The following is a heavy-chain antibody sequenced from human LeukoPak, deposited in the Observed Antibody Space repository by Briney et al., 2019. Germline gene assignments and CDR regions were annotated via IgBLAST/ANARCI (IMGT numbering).Heavy chain of an antibody. Sequence: SETLSLTCAVYGGSFSGYYWSWIRQPPGKGLEWIGEINHSGSTNYNPSIKSRVTISVDTSKNQFSLKLSSVTAADTAVYYCARGPYYYGSGSPIDYWGQGTLVTVSS. J-gene: IGHJ4*02. D-gene: IGHD3-10*01. V-gene: IGHV4-34*01. CDR2: INHSGST. CDR3: ARGPYYYGSGSPIDY. CDR1: GGSFSGYY.